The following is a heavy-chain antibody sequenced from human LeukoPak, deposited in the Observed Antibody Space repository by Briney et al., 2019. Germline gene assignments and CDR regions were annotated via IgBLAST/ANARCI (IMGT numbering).Heavy chain of an antibody. D-gene: IGHD3-16*02. CDR1: GFTFSNAW. CDR3: TSRGTAHDYVWGSYRWYYFDY. V-gene: IGHV3-15*01. CDR2: IKSKTDGGTT. Sequence: GGPLRLSCAASGFTFSNAWMSWVRQAPGKGLEWVGRIKSKTDGGTTDYAAPVKGRFTISRDDSKNTLYLQMNSLKTEDTAVYYCTSRGTAHDYVWGSYRWYYFDYWGQGTLATVSS. J-gene: IGHJ4*02.